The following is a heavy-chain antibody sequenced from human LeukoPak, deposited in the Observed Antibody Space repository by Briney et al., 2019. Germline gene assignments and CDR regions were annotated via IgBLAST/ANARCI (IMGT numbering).Heavy chain of an antibody. J-gene: IGHJ4*02. CDR2: IYPGDSDT. CDR3: ARSKYYYDSSGYFSDY. CDR1: GYSFTSYW. V-gene: IGHV5-51*01. Sequence: GESLKISCKGSGYSFTSYWIGWVRQMPGKGLEWMGIIYPGDSDTRYSPSFQGQVTISADKSISTAYLQWSSLEASDTAMYYCARSKYYYDSSGYFSDYWGQGTLVTVSS. D-gene: IGHD3-22*01.